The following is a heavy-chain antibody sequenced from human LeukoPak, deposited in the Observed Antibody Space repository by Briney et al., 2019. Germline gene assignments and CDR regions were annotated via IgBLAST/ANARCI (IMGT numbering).Heavy chain of an antibody. D-gene: IGHD4-11*01. Sequence: ASVKVSCKASGYTFTGYYMHWVRQAPGQGREWMGWINPNSGGTNYAQKFQGRVTMTRDTSISTAYMELSRLRSDDTAVYYCARPMTTLSMTHYYYGMDVWGQGTTVTVSS. CDR1: GYTFTGYY. V-gene: IGHV1-2*02. J-gene: IGHJ6*02. CDR2: INPNSGGT. CDR3: ARPMTTLSMTHYYYGMDV.